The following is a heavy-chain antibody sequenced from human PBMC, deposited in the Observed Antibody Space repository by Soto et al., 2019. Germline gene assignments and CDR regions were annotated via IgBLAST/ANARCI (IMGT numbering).Heavy chain of an antibody. CDR3: VKNSGWFNT. CDR2: IDGSGGIT. Sequence: GGSLRLSCAASGFTFGTTDMSWVRQAPGEGLEWVSTIDGSGGITYYADSVKGRFTISRDNSRNTVYLQMNSLRGDDTALYYCVKNSGWFNTWGQGALVTAPQ. D-gene: IGHD3-10*01. V-gene: IGHV3-23*01. CDR1: GFTFGTTD. J-gene: IGHJ5*02.